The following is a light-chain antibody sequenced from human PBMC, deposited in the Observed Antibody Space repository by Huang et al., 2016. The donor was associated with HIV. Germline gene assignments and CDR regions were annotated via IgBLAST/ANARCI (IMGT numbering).Light chain of an antibody. CDR1: QSLLHSDGYNY. CDR2: LGS. J-gene: IGKJ4*01. Sequence: DIVMTQSPLSLPVTPGEPASISCRSSQSLLHSDGYNYLDWYLQRPGQSPQLLSYLGSNRAAGVPDRFSGSGSGTDFTLKISRLEAEDVGVYYCMQALQTPRTFGGGTKVEIK. V-gene: IGKV2-28*01. CDR3: MQALQTPRT.